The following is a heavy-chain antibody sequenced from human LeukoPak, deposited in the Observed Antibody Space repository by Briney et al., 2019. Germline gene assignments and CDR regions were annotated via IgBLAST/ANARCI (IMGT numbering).Heavy chain of an antibody. CDR2: INPNSGVT. CDR1: GYTFTVYY. D-gene: IGHD5-18*01. V-gene: IGHV1-2*02. CDR3: ARGAMGTTGDRAMVADY. J-gene: IGHJ4*02. Sequence: GASVTVPFTASGYTFTVYYIHWVRQAPGQGLEWMGWINPNSGVTNYAQRFEGRVTMTRDTSISTAYMELSRLRSDDTAVYYCARGAMGTTGDRAMVADYWGQGTLVTVSS.